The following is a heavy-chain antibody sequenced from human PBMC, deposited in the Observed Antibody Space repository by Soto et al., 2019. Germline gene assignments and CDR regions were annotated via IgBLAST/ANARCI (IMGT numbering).Heavy chain of an antibody. CDR3: ASEQLAILRGVLDY. Sequence: QVQLVESGGGVVQPGRSLRLSCAASGFTFSSYAMHWVRQAPGKGLEWVAVISYDGSNKYYADSVKGRVTISRENSKNTLYLQMNSLRAEDTALYYCASEQLAILRGVLDYWGQGTLVTVSS. V-gene: IGHV3-30-3*01. J-gene: IGHJ4*02. CDR2: ISYDGSNK. D-gene: IGHD1-1*01. CDR1: GFTFSSYA.